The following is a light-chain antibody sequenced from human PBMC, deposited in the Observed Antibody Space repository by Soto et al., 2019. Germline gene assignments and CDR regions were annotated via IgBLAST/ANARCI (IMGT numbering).Light chain of an antibody. CDR2: DAS. CDR3: QQYDNSPPWT. J-gene: IGKJ1*01. V-gene: IGKV1-33*01. CDR1: QDISNY. Sequence: DIQMTQSPSSLSASVGDRVTITCRASQDISNYLNWYQQKPGKAPNLLIYDASNLEAGVPLTFSGSGSGTDFTLTISRLEPEDFAVYYCQQYDNSPPWTXGQGTKVDIK.